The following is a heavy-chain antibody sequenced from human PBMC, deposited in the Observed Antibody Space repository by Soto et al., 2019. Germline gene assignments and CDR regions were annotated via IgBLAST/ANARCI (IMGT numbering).Heavy chain of an antibody. J-gene: IGHJ4*02. CDR1: GFTFSSYG. Sequence: EVQLLESGGGLVQPGGSLRLSCAASGFTFSSYGMTWVRQAPGKGLEWVSFSSATGAGTYYADSVKGRFTISRDNSKNTLYLQMTRLRAEDTAVYYCAKDRRAGGNYGFYSDFWGQGALVIVSS. D-gene: IGHD1-7*01. CDR3: AKDRRAGGNYGFYSDF. V-gene: IGHV3-23*01. CDR2: SSATGAGT.